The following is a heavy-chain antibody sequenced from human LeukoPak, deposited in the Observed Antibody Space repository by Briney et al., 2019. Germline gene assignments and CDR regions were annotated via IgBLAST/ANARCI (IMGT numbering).Heavy chain of an antibody. D-gene: IGHD3-10*01. CDR1: GYTFTSYY. J-gene: IGHJ5*02. CDR3: ARDGPSGGSGSYYLNWFDP. V-gene: IGHV1-46*01. CDR2: INPSGGST. Sequence: ASVKVSCKASGYTFTSYYMHWVRQAPGQGLEWMGIINPSGGSTSYAQKFQGRVTMTRDTSTSTVYMELSSLRSEDTAVYYCARDGPSGGSGSYYLNWFDPWGQGTLVTVSS.